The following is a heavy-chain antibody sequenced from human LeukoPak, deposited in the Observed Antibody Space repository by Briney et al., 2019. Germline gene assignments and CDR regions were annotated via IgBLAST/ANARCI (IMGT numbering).Heavy chain of an antibody. CDR3: VRSLDY. J-gene: IGHJ4*02. V-gene: IGHV3-23*01. Sequence: GGSLRLSCAASGFTFSSYAMSWVRQAPGKGLEWVSAISVSGGSTYYADSVKGRFTISRDNSKNTVYLQMNRLRVEDTALYYCVRSLDYWGQGTLVTVSS. CDR1: GFTFSSYA. CDR2: ISVSGGST.